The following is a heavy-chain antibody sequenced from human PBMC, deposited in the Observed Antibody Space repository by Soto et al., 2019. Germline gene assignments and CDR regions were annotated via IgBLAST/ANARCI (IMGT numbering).Heavy chain of an antibody. D-gene: IGHD3-22*01. CDR3: SIERNILSHDSIRYDWFDP. Sequence: GAAVKGSFKASGYTFTSYGISWGRQAPGQGLDCMGWISAYNGNTKHAQKLQGRVTMTTDTSTSTGYMELKSTRSDDKAVYYCSIERNILSHDSIRYDWFDPWGQGTLVTVST. J-gene: IGHJ5*02. CDR1: GYTFTSYG. CDR2: ISAYNGNT. V-gene: IGHV1-18*01.